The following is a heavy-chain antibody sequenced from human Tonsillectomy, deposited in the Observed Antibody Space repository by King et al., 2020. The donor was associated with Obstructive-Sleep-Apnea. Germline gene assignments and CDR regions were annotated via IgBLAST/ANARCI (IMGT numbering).Heavy chain of an antibody. Sequence: LQLQESGPGLVKPSETLSLTCTVSGGSISSSSYYWGWIRQPPGKGLEWIGSIYYSGSTYYNPSLKSRVTISVDTSKNQFSLKLSSVTAADTAVYYCARPYYYDSSGYYYFDYWGQGTLVTVSS. CDR2: IYYSGST. CDR3: ARPYYYDSSGYYYFDY. V-gene: IGHV4-39*01. CDR1: GGSISSSSYY. J-gene: IGHJ4*02. D-gene: IGHD3-22*01.